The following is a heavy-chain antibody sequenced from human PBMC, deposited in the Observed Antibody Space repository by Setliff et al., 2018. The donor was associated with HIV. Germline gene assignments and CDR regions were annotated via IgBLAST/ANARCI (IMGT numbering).Heavy chain of an antibody. CDR3: ARDISLGILYTTPDY. CDR1: GFTLSGHW. D-gene: IGHD2-15*01. V-gene: IGHV3-74*01. CDR2: INSDATST. Sequence: HPGGSLRLSCTASGFTLSGHWMHWVRQVPGKGLEWVSRINSDATSTSYADFVKGRFTISRDNAKNTMYLQMDSLTAEDTAVYYCARDISLGILYTTPDYWGQGTLVTVSS. J-gene: IGHJ4*02.